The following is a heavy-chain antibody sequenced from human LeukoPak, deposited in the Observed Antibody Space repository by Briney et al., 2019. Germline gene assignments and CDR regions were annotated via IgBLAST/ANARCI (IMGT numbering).Heavy chain of an antibody. J-gene: IGHJ4*02. CDR2: INTDGSST. D-gene: IGHD5-24*01. CDR1: GFTFSSYW. Sequence: GGSLRLSCAASGFTFSSYWMHWVRQAPGKGLMWVSGINTDGSSTSYADSVKGRFTISRDNAKNSQYLQMNSLRAEDTAVYYCARDTGYNTFDYWGQGTLVTVSS. V-gene: IGHV3-74*01. CDR3: ARDTGYNTFDY.